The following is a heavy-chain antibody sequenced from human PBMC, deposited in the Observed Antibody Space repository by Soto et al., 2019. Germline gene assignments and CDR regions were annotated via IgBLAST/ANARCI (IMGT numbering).Heavy chain of an antibody. CDR2: ISYDGSNK. D-gene: IGHD3-9*01. CDR1: GFTFSSYG. J-gene: IGHJ6*02. V-gene: IGHV3-30*18. Sequence: GGSLRLSCAASGFTFSSYGMHWVRQAPGKGLEWVAVISYDGSNKYYADSVKGRFTISRDNSKNTLYLQMNSLRAEDTAVYYCAKDRSDILTGYSNYYYYGMDVWGQGTTVTVSS. CDR3: AKDRSDILTGYSNYYYYGMDV.